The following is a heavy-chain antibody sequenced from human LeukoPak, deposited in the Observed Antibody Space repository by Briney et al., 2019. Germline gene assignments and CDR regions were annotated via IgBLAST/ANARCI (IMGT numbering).Heavy chain of an antibody. J-gene: IGHJ4*02. V-gene: IGHV4-39*01. D-gene: IGHD2-15*01. CDR1: GGSTSSSSYY. Sequence: SETLSLTCTVSGGSTSSSSYYWGWIRQPPGKGLEWIGSIYYSGSTYYNPSLKSRVTISVDTSKNQLSLKLSSVTAADTAVYYCDHGGIEGRSGDYFDYWGQGTLVTVSS. CDR3: DHGGIEGRSGDYFDY. CDR2: IYYSGST.